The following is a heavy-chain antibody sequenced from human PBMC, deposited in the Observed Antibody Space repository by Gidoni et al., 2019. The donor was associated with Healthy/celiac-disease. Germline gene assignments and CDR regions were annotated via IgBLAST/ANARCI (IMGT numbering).Heavy chain of an antibody. CDR3: ARDRGPVYDYVWGSYRYMVPADYWYFDL. Sequence: QVQLQESGPGLVKPSQTLSLTCTVSGGSISSGGYYWSWIRQHPGKGLEWIGYIYYSGSTYYNPSLKSRVTISVDTSKNQFSLKLSSVTAADTAVYYCARDRGPVYDYVWGSYRYMVPADYWYFDLWGRGTLVTVSS. V-gene: IGHV4-31*03. CDR1: GGSISSGGYY. D-gene: IGHD3-16*02. J-gene: IGHJ2*01. CDR2: IYYSGST.